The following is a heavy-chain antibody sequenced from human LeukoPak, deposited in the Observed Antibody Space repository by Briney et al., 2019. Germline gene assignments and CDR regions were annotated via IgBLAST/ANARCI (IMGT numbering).Heavy chain of an antibody. D-gene: IGHD2-2*02. CDR3: LVPAAIGYGMDV. V-gene: IGHV3-30-3*01. CDR1: GFTFSSYA. J-gene: IGHJ6*02. CDR2: ISYDGSSK. Sequence: AGGSLGLSCAASGFTFSSYAMHWVRQAPGKGLEWVAVISYDGSSKYYADSVKGRFTISRDNSKNTLYLQMNSLRAEDTAVYYCLVPAAIGYGMDVWGQGTTVTVSS.